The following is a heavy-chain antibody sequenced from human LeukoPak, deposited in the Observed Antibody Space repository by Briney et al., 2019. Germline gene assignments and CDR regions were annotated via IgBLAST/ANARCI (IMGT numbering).Heavy chain of an antibody. CDR1: GFMFDDYA. D-gene: IGHD5-24*01. J-gene: IGHJ4*02. Sequence: GGSLRLSCAASGFMFDDYAMHWVRQVPGRGLEWVSLISGDAVSSFYTDSVKGRFIISRDNNNSSLSLQMRRLTTEDTAFYYCVREQFSHTSNYFDNWGQGILVTVSS. CDR2: ISGDAVSS. CDR3: VREQFSHTSNYFDN. V-gene: IGHV3-43*02.